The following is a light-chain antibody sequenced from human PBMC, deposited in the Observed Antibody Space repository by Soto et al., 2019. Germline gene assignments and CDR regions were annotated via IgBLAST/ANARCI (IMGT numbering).Light chain of an antibody. CDR1: SSDVGGYNY. CDR2: EVS. CDR3: SSYTSSSTRVV. J-gene: IGLJ2*01. Sequence: QSVLTQPASVSGSPGQSITISCTGTSSDVGGYNYVSRYQQHPGKAPKLMIYEVSNRPSGVSNRFSGSKSGNTASLTISGLQAEDEADYYCSSYTSSSTRVVFGGGTKLTVL. V-gene: IGLV2-14*01.